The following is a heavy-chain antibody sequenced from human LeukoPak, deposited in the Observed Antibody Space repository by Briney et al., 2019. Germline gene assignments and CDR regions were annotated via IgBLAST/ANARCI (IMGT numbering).Heavy chain of an antibody. CDR1: GYSISSGYY. CDR3: ARGTGSLFY. V-gene: IGHV4-38-2*02. CDR2: IYHSGST. Sequence: SETLSLTCTVSGYSISSGYYWGWIRQPPGKGLEWIGSIYHSGSTYYNPSLKSRVTISVDTSKNQISLKLSSVTAADRGVYYCARGTGSLFYWGHGILVTVSS. J-gene: IGHJ4*01. D-gene: IGHD3-10*01.